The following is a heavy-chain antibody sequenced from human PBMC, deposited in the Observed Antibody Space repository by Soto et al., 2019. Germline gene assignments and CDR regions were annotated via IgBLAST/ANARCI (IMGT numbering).Heavy chain of an antibody. CDR1: GGTFSSYA. CDR3: ARNDCGGDCYPYNYYYYGMDV. Sequence: SVKVSCKASGGTFSSYAISWVRQAPGQGLEWMGGIIPIFGTANYAQKFQGRVTITADKSTSTAYMELSSLRSEDTAVYYCARNDCGGDCYPYNYYYYGMDVWGQGTTVTVSS. CDR2: IIPIFGTA. D-gene: IGHD2-21*02. J-gene: IGHJ6*02. V-gene: IGHV1-69*06.